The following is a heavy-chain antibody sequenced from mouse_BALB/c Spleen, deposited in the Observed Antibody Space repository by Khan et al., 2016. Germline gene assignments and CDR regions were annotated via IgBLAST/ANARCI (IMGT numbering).Heavy chain of an antibody. CDR3: ARSDYDYTMDY. V-gene: IGHV5-17*02. D-gene: IGHD2-4*01. Sequence: EVELVESGGGLVQPGGSRKLSCAATGFTFSNFGMHWVRQAPEKGLEWVAYISSDSGTIYYADTVKGRFTISRDNPKNTLFLQMTSLRSEDTAMXYCARSDYDYTMDYWGHGTSVTVSS. CDR2: ISSDSGTI. J-gene: IGHJ4*01. CDR1: GFTFSNFG.